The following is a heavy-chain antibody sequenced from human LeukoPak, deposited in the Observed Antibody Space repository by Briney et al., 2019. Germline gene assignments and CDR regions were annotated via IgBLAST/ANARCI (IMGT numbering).Heavy chain of an antibody. CDR3: ARDGGPDMVRGVITTQDAFDI. J-gene: IGHJ3*02. V-gene: IGHV4-59*01. D-gene: IGHD3-10*01. Sequence: PSQTLSLPCIDSGDSISSYCWSWIRQPPGKGLERVGYIYYSGSTKYNTDSKSRVTISVDTSKNQFSLKLSSVTAVDTAVYYCARDGGPDMVRGVITTQDAFDIWGQGTMVAVSS. CDR1: GDSISSYC. CDR2: IYYSGST.